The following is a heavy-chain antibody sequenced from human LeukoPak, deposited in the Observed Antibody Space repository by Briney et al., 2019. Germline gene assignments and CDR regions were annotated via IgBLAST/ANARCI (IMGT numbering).Heavy chain of an antibody. CDR2: ISDSGGST. J-gene: IGHJ4*02. CDR1: GFNFNNYW. CDR3: AILLPHYYYDTSGYSDS. D-gene: IGHD3-22*01. V-gene: IGHV3-23*01. Sequence: GGSLRLSCAASGFNFNNYWMSWLRQAPGKGLEWLSVISDSGGSTYYADSVKGRFTISRDNSKNTLFLQMNSLRGEDTAVYYCAILLPHYYYDTSGYSDSWGQGTLVTVSS.